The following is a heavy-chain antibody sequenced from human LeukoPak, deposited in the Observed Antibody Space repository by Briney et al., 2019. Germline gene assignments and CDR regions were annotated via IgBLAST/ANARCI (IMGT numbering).Heavy chain of an antibody. Sequence: PSETLSLTCTVSGGSISSGDYYWRWIGQPPGKGLEWVGDIYYSGSTYYNPSLKSRVTISVDTSKNQFSLKLSSVTAADPAVYYCARDFSGYYGRSRYFDPWGQGTLVTVSS. D-gene: IGHD3-22*01. J-gene: IGHJ5*02. CDR1: GGSISSGDYY. CDR2: IYYSGST. V-gene: IGHV4-30-4*02. CDR3: ARDFSGYYGRSRYFDP.